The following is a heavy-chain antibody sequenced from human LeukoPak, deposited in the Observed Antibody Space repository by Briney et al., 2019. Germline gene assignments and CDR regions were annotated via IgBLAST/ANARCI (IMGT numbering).Heavy chain of an antibody. CDR3: ARDSQYYDFWSGYPYIDY. CDR1: GFTFSSYS. V-gene: IGHV3-48*01. D-gene: IGHD3-3*01. J-gene: IGHJ4*02. CDR2: ISSSSSTI. Sequence: PGGSLRLSCAASGFTFSSYSMNWVRQAPGKGLEWVSYISSSSSTIYYADSVKGRFTISRDNAKNSLYLQMNSLRAEDTAVYYCARDSQYYDFWSGYPYIDYWGQGTLVTVSS.